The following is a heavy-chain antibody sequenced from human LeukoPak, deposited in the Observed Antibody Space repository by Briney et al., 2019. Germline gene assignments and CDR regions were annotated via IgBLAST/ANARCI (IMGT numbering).Heavy chain of an antibody. V-gene: IGHV1-2*02. D-gene: IGHD3-22*01. CDR2: INPNSGGA. J-gene: IGHJ6*02. CDR3: ARVIGLAYYDSSGYSYYGMDV. CDR1: GYTFTGYY. Sequence: GASVKVSCKASGYTFTGYYMHWVRQAPGQGLEWMGWINPNSGGANYAQKFQGRVTMTRDTSISTDYMELSRLRSDDTAVYYCARVIGLAYYDSSGYSYYGMDVWGQGTTVTVSS.